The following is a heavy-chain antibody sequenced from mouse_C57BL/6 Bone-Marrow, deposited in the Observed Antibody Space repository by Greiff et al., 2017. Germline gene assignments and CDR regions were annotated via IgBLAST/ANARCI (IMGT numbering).Heavy chain of an antibody. Sequence: VQLQQSGPELVKPGASVKISCKASGYTFTDYYMNWVKQSHGKSLEWIGDINPNNGGTSYNQKFKGKATLTVDKSSSTAYMELRSLTSEDSAVYYCARDDYGSWFAYWGQGTLGTVSA. CDR2: INPNNGGT. CDR3: ARDDYGSWFAY. D-gene: IGHD1-1*01. J-gene: IGHJ3*01. CDR1: GYTFTDYY. V-gene: IGHV1-26*01.